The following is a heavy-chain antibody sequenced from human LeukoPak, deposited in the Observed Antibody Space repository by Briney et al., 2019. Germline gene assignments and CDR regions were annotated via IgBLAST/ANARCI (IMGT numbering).Heavy chain of an antibody. V-gene: IGHV4-34*01. J-gene: IGHJ4*02. D-gene: IGHD3-22*01. CDR1: GGSFSGYY. CDR3: ARTQLYYDRGRYYYSRHQSFDQ. Sequence: SETLSLTCTVYGGSFSGYYWSWIRQPPGKGLEWIGEINHSGSTNDNPSLKSRVTISIDTSKNQFSLKLSSVTAADTAVYCCARTQLYYDRGRYYYSRHQSFDQWGQGTLVTVSS. CDR2: INHSGST.